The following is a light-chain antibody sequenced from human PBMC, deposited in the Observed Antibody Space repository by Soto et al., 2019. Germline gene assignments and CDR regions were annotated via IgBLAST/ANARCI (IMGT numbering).Light chain of an antibody. J-gene: IGKJ1*01. V-gene: IGKV3-20*01. Sequence: VLTQSPGTLSVSPGERVTVTCGASQSVTGNYLAWYQQKPGQAPRLLIYGASYRATGIPDRFSGSGSGTDFSLTISSLEPEDFAVYCCQQYGSTPPTFGQGTKVEMK. CDR2: GAS. CDR1: QSVTGNY. CDR3: QQYGSTPPT.